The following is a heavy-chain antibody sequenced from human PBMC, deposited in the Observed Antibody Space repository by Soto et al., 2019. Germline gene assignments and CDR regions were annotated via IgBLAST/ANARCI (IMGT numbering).Heavy chain of an antibody. CDR1: GFTFSSYT. CDR3: GAATGAY. V-gene: IGHV3-21*01. J-gene: IGHJ4*02. D-gene: IGHD2-15*01. CDR2: ISRSSSYI. Sequence: EVQLVESGGGLVKPGGSLRLSCAASGFTFSSYTMNWVRQAPGKGLEWVSSISRSSSYIYFADSVKGRFTISRDNAKNSLYLQMNSLRAEDTAVYYCGAATGAYWGQGTLLTVSS.